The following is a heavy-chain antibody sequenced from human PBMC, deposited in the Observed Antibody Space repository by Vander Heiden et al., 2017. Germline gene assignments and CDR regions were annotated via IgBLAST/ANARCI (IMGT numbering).Heavy chain of an antibody. Sequence: EVQLVESGGGLVQPGRSLRLSCAAYGFSFNDYAIHWGRQVPGKGLEWVSGISWNSDNIAYADSVKGRFTISRDNAKNSLYLQMNSLRAEDTALYYCAKAPGGWLQLFDYWGQGTLVTVSS. D-gene: IGHD5-12*01. CDR1: GFSFNDYA. CDR2: ISWNSDNI. J-gene: IGHJ4*02. CDR3: AKAPGGWLQLFDY. V-gene: IGHV3-9*01.